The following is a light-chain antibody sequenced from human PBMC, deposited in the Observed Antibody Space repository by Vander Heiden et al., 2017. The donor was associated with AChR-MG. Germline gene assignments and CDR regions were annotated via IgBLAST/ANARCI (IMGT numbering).Light chain of an antibody. J-gene: IGKJ2*02. CDR3: QQYYSSPRT. CDR2: WAS. Sequence: DIVMTQSPDSLAESLGERATIKCKSSQSVLYSSNNKNYLAWYQQRPGQPPKLLIYWASTRESGVPDRFSGSGSGTDFTLTISSLQAEDVAVYYCQQYYSSPRTFGQGTKLEIK. CDR1: QSVLYSSNNKNY. V-gene: IGKV4-1*01.